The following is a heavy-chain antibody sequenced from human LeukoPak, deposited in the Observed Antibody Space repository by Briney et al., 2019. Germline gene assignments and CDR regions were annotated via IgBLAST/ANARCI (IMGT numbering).Heavy chain of an antibody. V-gene: IGHV3-7*01. CDR3: ARDLPLLRFLEWCLDY. CDR2: IKQDGSEK. CDR1: GFTFSSYW. D-gene: IGHD3-3*01. Sequence: GGSLRLSCAASGFTFSSYWMSWVRQAPGKGLEWVANIKQDGSEKYYVDSVKGRFTISRDNAKNSLYLQMNSLRAEDTAVYYCARDLPLLRFLEWCLDYWSQGTLVTVSS. J-gene: IGHJ4*02.